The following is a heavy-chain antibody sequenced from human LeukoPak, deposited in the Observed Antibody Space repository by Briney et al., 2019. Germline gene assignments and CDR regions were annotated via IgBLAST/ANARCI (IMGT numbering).Heavy chain of an antibody. CDR3: VRDLGGPDY. J-gene: IGHJ4*02. CDR2: IRYDGSNK. V-gene: IGHV3-33*01. CDR1: GFTFSSYG. Sequence: GSLRLSCAASGFTFSSYGMHWVRQAPGKGLEWVAVIRYDGSNKYYVDSVKGRFTIPRDNSKNTLYLQMNSLRVEDTAVYYCVRDLGGPDYWGQGTLVTVSS. D-gene: IGHD1-26*01.